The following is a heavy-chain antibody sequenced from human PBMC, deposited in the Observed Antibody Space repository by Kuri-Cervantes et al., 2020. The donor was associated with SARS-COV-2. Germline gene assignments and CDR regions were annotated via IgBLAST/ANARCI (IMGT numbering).Heavy chain of an antibody. V-gene: IGHV1-2*06. CDR1: GYTFTGYY. D-gene: IGHD4-23*01. Sequence: ASVKLSCKASGYTFTGYYMHWVRQAPGQGLEWMGRINPNSGGTNYAKKFQGRVTMTRDTSISTAYMELSRLRSDDTAVYYCARDPGGLDAFDIWGQGTMVTVSS. J-gene: IGHJ3*02. CDR3: ARDPGGLDAFDI. CDR2: INPNSGGT.